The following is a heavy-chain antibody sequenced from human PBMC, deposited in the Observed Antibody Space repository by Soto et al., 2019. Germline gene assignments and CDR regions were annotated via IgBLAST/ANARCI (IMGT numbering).Heavy chain of an antibody. V-gene: IGHV3-48*02. Sequence: HPGGSLRRSCAASGFTFSDYSMNWVRQAPGKGLEWVSYIGGSGGPIFYADSVKGRFTISRDNAKNSLYLQMNSLRDEDTAVYYCARDHIYAFDYWGQGSLVTVSS. J-gene: IGHJ4*02. CDR2: IGGSGGPI. D-gene: IGHD3-16*01. CDR3: ARDHIYAFDY. CDR1: GFTFSDYS.